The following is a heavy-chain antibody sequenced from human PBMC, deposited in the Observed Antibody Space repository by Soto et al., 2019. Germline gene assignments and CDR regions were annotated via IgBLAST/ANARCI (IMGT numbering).Heavy chain of an antibody. CDR3: SSIVGGDAIDF. CDR2: IRNKPNNYAT. V-gene: IGHV3-73*01. J-gene: IGHJ3*01. D-gene: IGHD1-26*01. CDR1: GFTFSGSA. Sequence: GGSLRLSCAASGFTFSGSAMHWVRQASGKGLEWVGRIRNKPNNYATAYAASVRGRFTISRDDSKNTAYLQMNSLKTEDTVLYYGSSIVGGDAIDFWGQGTKVTVS.